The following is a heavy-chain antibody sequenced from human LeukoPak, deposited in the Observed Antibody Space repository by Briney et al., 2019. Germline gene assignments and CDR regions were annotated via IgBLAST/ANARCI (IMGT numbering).Heavy chain of an antibody. D-gene: IGHD2-2*02. CDR1: GYTFTSYA. J-gene: IGHJ6*03. CDR3: AMPTTGLGVVVPAAIQRGYYYYYMDV. Sequence: ASVKVSCKASGYTFTSYAMHWVRQAPGQRLEWMGWINSGNGNTKYSQKFQGRVTITTDESTSTAYMELSSLRSEDTAVYYCAMPTTGLGVVVPAAIQRGYYYYYMDVWGKGTTVTVSS. V-gene: IGHV1-3*01. CDR2: INSGNGNT.